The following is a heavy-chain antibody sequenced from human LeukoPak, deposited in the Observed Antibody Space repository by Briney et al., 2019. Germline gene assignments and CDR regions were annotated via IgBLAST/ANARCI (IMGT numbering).Heavy chain of an antibody. V-gene: IGHV3-48*01. Sequence: GGSLRLSCAASGFTFSSYSMTWVRQAPGKGLEWVSYISSSSSTIYYADSVKGRFTISRDNAKNSLYLQMNSLRAEDTAVYHCASGDGDYVFTTHYWGQGTLVTVSS. D-gene: IGHD4-17*01. CDR1: GFTFSSYS. CDR2: ISSSSSTI. J-gene: IGHJ4*02. CDR3: ASGDGDYVFTTHY.